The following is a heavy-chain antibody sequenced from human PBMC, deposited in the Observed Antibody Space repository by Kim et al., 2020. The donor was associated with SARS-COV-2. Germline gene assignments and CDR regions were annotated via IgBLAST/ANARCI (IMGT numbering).Heavy chain of an antibody. CDR3: AKVLGSVVGTTPFDY. CDR1: GFTFSSYA. D-gene: IGHD1-26*01. CDR2: LSGSGGST. V-gene: IGHV3-23*01. J-gene: IGHJ4*02. Sequence: GGSLRLSCAASGFTFSSYAMSWVRQAPGKGLEWVSSLSGSGGSTYDADSVKGRFTISRDNSRNTLYMQMNSLRAEDRAIYFCAKVLGSVVGTTPFDYWGQGTLVTVSS.